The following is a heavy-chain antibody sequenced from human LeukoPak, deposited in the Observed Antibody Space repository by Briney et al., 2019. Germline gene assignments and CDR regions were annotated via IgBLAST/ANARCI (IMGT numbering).Heavy chain of an antibody. CDR1: GFTFSSYE. Sequence: GGSLRLSCAASGFTFSSYEMNWVRQAPGKGLEWVSYISSSGRTFYYADSVKGRFTISRDNGKNSPYLQMNSLRVEDTAVYYCARDSRGSSWFFDYWGQGALVTVSS. D-gene: IGHD6-13*01. J-gene: IGHJ4*02. CDR2: ISSSGRTF. V-gene: IGHV3-48*03. CDR3: ARDSRGSSWFFDY.